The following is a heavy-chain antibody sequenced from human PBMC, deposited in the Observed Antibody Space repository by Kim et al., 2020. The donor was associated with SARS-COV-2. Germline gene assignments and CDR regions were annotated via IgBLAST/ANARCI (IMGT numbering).Heavy chain of an antibody. CDR3: ARGYXXXNNXXXDP. V-gene: IGHV4-31*03. D-gene: IGHD5-12*01. Sequence: SETLSLTCTVSGNSFSSGYFWTWIRQHPEKGLEWIGYISYSGNTYYSPSLQNRIXISLDRXKKSXXLXXRSVXXXDTXGXYXARGYXXXNNXXXDP. CDR2: ISYSGNT. J-gene: IGHJ5*02. CDR1: GNSFSSGYF.